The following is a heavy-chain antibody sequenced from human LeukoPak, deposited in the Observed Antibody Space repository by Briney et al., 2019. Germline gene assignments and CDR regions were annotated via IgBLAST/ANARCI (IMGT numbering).Heavy chain of an antibody. D-gene: IGHD2-15*01. Sequence: VASVKVSCKASGYTFTSYDINWVRQATGQGLEWMGWMNPNSGNTGYAQKFQGRVTMTRNTSISTAYMELSSLRSEDTAVYYCATDPVGYCSANGCYSVDYWGQGTLVTVSS. J-gene: IGHJ4*02. CDR3: ATDPVGYCSANGCYSVDY. CDR1: GYTFTSYD. CDR2: MNPNSGNT. V-gene: IGHV1-8*01.